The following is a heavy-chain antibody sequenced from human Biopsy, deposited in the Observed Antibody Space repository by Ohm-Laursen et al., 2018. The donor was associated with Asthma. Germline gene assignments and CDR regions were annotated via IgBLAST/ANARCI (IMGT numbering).Heavy chain of an antibody. CDR2: VITILGKA. CDR3: ADDFLFQHGSSRYYYYYGMDV. V-gene: IGHV1-69*01. D-gene: IGHD3/OR15-3a*01. Sequence: AGGTFSSYGISWVRLAPGPGREWQGGVITILGKANYAQKFQGRVTLTADESTSTACMELSSLRFGDTAVYYCADDFLFQHGSSRYYYYYGMDVWDQGTAVTVSS. CDR1: GGTFSSYG. J-gene: IGHJ6*02.